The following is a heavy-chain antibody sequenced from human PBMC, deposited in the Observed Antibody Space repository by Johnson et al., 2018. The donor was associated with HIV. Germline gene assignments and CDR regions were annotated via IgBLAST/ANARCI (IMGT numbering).Heavy chain of an antibody. V-gene: IGHV3-20*04. CDR2: INWNGGST. D-gene: IGHD6-13*01. CDR3: ARERTPAAAGTHDAFDI. J-gene: IGHJ3*02. CDR1: GFTFDDYG. Sequence: VQLVESGGGVVRPGGSLRLSCAASGFTFDDYGMSWVRQVPGKGLEWVSGINWNGGSTGYADSVKGRFTISRDNAKNSLYLQMNSLRAEDTALYYCARERTPAAAGTHDAFDIWGQGTMVTVSS.